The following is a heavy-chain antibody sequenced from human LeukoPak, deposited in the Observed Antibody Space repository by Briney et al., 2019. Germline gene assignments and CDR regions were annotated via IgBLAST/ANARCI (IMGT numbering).Heavy chain of an antibody. CDR3: ASGAGEYCSSTSCDGAFDI. J-gene: IGHJ3*02. D-gene: IGHD2-2*01. V-gene: IGHV5-51*01. Sequence: GESLKISCKGAGYSFTSYWIGWVRQMPGKGLEWMGIIYPGDSDTRYSPSFQGQVTISADKSISTAYLQWSSLKASDTAMYYCASGAGEYCSSTSCDGAFDIWGQGTMVTVSS. CDR1: GYSFTSYW. CDR2: IYPGDSDT.